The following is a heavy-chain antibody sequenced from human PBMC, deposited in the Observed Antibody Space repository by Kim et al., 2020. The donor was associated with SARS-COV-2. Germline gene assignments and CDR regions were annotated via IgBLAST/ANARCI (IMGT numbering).Heavy chain of an antibody. CDR1: GFTFSSYR. V-gene: IGHV3-74*01. D-gene: IGHD3-16*01. CDR3: ASLSTGYVWDKFDY. CDR2: INSDGSST. J-gene: IGHJ4*02. Sequence: GGSLRLSCAASGFTFSSYRMHWVRQAPGKGLVWVSRINSDGSSTCYADSVKGRFTISRDNARNTLYLQMNSLRAEDTAVYYCASLSTGYVWDKFDYWGEGTLVSVSS.